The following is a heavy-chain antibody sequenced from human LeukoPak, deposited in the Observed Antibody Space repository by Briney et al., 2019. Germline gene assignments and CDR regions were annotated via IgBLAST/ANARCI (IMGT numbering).Heavy chain of an antibody. Sequence: GGSLRLSCAASGFTFSSYWMHWVRQAPGKGLVWVSRLNSDGSSTSYADSVKGRFTISRDNAETTLHLQMSNLSAEDTAVYYCARASNRNSINFDYWGQGALVTVSS. CDR2: LNSDGSST. D-gene: IGHD1-7*01. CDR3: ARASNRNSINFDY. J-gene: IGHJ4*02. CDR1: GFTFSSYW. V-gene: IGHV3-74*01.